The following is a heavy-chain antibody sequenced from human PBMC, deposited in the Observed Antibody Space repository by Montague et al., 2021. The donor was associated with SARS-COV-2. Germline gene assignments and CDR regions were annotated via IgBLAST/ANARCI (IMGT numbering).Heavy chain of an antibody. CDR2: ISSSGGT. CDR3: ANFRRTQLLSGTLYYGMDV. V-gene: IGHV4-59*01. CDR1: VGSISSYY. D-gene: IGHD2-2*01. J-gene: IGHJ6*02. Sequence: SETLSLTCTVSVGSISSYYWGWIRQPPGWGLLSIGYISSSGGTNYNPSLKSRVTISVDTSKNHFTLRLSSVTAAGTAVYYCANFRRTQLLSGTLYYGMDVWGQGTTVTVSS.